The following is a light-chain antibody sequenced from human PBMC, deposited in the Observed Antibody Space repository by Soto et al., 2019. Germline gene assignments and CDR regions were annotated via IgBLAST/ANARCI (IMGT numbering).Light chain of an antibody. CDR2: SNN. V-gene: IGLV1-44*01. CDR3: AAWDDSLNGSYV. J-gene: IGLJ1*01. Sequence: QSVLTQPPSTSGTPGQRVTMSCSGSRSNIGSNTVTWYQQLPGTAPKLLIYSNNQRPSGVPDRFSGSKYGTSASLAISGLQSEDEADYYCAAWDDSLNGSYVFGPGTKVTVX. CDR1: RSNIGSNT.